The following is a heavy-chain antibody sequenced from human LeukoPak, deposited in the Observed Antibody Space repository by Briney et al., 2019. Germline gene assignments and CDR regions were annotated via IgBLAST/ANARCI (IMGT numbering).Heavy chain of an antibody. CDR3: ARVNPRERTTAYDI. Sequence: GASVKVSCKASGYTFTGYYMHWVRQAPGQGLEWMGWINPNSGGTNYAQKFQGRVTMTRDTSISTAYMELSRLRSDDTAVYYCARVNPRERTTAYDIWGQGTMVTVSS. CDR2: INPNSGGT. V-gene: IGHV1-2*02. D-gene: IGHD1-7*01. J-gene: IGHJ3*02. CDR1: GYTFTGYY.